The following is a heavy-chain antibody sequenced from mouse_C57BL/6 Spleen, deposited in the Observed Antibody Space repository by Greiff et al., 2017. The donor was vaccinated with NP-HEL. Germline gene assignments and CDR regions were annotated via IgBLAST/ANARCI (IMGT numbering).Heavy chain of an antibody. CDR3: ARAHYPTVVAKVFYAMDY. J-gene: IGHJ4*01. CDR1: GYSITSGYY. Sequence: EVKLQESGPGLVKPSQSLSLTCSVTGYSITSGYYWNWIRQFPGNKLEWMGYISYDGSNNYNPSLKNRISITRDTSKNQFFLKLNSVTTEDTATYYCARAHYPTVVAKVFYAMDYWGQGTSVTVSS. CDR2: ISYDGSN. V-gene: IGHV3-6*01. D-gene: IGHD1-1*01.